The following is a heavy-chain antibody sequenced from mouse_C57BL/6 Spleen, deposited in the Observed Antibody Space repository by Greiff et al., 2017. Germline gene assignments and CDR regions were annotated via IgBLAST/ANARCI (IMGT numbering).Heavy chain of an antibody. CDR1: GYTFPGYY. Sequence: QVHLQQSGAELVKPGASVKISCKASGYTFPGYYINWVKQRPGQGLEWIGWIFPGSGSTYYNEKFKGKATLTVDKSSSTAYMLLSSLTSEDSAVYFCARPLFLSSFAYWGQGTLVTVSA. CDR2: IFPGSGST. D-gene: IGHD1-1*01. CDR3: ARPLFLSSFAY. J-gene: IGHJ3*01. V-gene: IGHV1-75*01.